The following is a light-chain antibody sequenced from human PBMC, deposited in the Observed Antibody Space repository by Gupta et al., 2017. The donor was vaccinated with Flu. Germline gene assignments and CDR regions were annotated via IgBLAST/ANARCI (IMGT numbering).Light chain of an antibody. Sequence: DIVWTHSPDSLPVSLGERATVNCRSSQSVLYSSNNKNYLAWYQQKPGQPPKLLISWASTRESGVPDRFTGSGSGTDFTLNITSLQAEDVAVYYCQQYYAIPPTFGQGTRLEI. V-gene: IGKV4-1*01. CDR2: WAS. J-gene: IGKJ2*01. CDR1: QSVLYSSNNKNY. CDR3: QQYYAIPPT.